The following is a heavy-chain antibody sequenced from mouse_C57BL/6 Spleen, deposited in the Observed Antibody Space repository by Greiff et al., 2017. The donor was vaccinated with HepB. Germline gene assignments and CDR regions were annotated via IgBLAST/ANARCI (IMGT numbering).Heavy chain of an antibody. Sequence: QVQLQQPGAELVKPGASVKLSCKASGYTFTSYWMHWVKQRPGQGLEWIGMIHPNSGSTNYNEKFKSKATLTVDKSSSTAYMQLSSLTSEDSAVYYCARGLMAHHEGVNFDVWGTGTTVTVSS. CDR3: ARGLMAHHEGVNFDV. CDR1: GYTFTSYW. D-gene: IGHD2-3*01. J-gene: IGHJ1*03. V-gene: IGHV1-64*01. CDR2: IHPNSGST.